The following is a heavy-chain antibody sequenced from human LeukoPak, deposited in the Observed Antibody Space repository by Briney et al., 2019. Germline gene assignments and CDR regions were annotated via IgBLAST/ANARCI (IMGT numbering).Heavy chain of an antibody. V-gene: IGHV3-23*01. D-gene: IGHD2-15*01. Sequence: PGGSLRLSCAASGFTLSSYDLSWVRQAPGKGLECVSAIRRGVGSTYYADSVKGRFTISRENAKNSLYLQMNSLRAGDTAVYYCARDFRVERAEYYYYYGMDVWGQGTTVTVSS. CDR1: GFTLSSYD. CDR2: IRRGVGST. CDR3: ARDFRVERAEYYYYYGMDV. J-gene: IGHJ6*02.